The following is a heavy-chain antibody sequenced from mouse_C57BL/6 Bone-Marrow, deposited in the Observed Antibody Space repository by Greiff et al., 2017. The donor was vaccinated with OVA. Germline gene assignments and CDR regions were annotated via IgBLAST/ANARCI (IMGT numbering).Heavy chain of an antibody. CDR2: IWSGGST. D-gene: IGHD2-4*01. V-gene: IGHV2-2*01. CDR3: ASIYYDYECAY. J-gene: IGHJ3*01. Sequence: VKLMESGPGLVQPSQSLSTTCTVSGFSLTSYGVHWVRQSPGKGLEWLGVIWSGGSTDYNAAFISRLSISKDNSKSQVFFKMNSLQADDTAIYYCASIYYDYECAYWGQGTLVTVSA. CDR1: GFSLTSYG.